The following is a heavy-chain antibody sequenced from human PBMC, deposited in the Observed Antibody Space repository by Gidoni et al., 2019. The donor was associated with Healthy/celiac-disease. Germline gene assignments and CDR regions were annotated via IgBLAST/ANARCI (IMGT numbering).Heavy chain of an antibody. CDR2: ISYDGSNK. Sequence: QVQLVESGGGVVQPGRSLRLSCAASGFTFSSYGMHWVRQAPGKGLEWVAVISYDGSNKYYADSVKGRFTISRDNSKNTLYLQMNSLRAEDTAVYYCAKGRTTWWDSSGLGYWGQGTLVTVSS. D-gene: IGHD3-22*01. CDR1: GFTFSSYG. CDR3: AKGRTTWWDSSGLGY. J-gene: IGHJ4*02. V-gene: IGHV3-30*18.